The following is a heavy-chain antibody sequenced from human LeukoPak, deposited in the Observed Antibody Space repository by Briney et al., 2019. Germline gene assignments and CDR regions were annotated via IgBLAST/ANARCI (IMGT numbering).Heavy chain of an antibody. J-gene: IGHJ4*02. Sequence: PSETLSLTCAVYGGSFSGYYWSWIRQPPGKGLEWIGEINHSGSTNYNPSLKSRVTISVDTSKNQFSLKLSSVTAADTAVYYCARRRVRGVIPSYYFDYWGQGTLVTVSS. CDR2: INHSGST. D-gene: IGHD3-10*01. V-gene: IGHV4-34*01. CDR3: ARRRVRGVIPSYYFDY. CDR1: GGSFSGYY.